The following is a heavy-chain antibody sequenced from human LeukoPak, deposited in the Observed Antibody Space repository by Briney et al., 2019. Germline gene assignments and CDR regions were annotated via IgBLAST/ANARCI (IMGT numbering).Heavy chain of an antibody. CDR2: IYPGDSDT. CDR1: GYSFTSYW. D-gene: IGHD3-3*01. CDR3: ARGASYDDFWSGYRRYFDY. Sequence: GESLKISCKGSGYSFTSYWIGWVRQMPGKGLEWMGIIYPGDSDTRYSPSFQGQVTISADKSISTAYLQWSSLKASDTAMYYCARGASYDDFWSGYRRYFDYWGQGTLVTVSS. V-gene: IGHV5-51*01. J-gene: IGHJ4*02.